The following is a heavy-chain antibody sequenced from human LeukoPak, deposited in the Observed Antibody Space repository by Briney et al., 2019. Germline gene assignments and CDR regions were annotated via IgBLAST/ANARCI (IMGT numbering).Heavy chain of an antibody. CDR2: ISASGVGT. V-gene: IGHV3-23*01. CDR3: AKPSLYYYDTSGYYRYWYFDL. J-gene: IGHJ2*01. D-gene: IGHD3-22*01. CDR1: GFAFSNYA. Sequence: GGSLRLTCAASGFAFSNYAVAWVRQAPGKGLEWVSGISASGVGTYYADSVKGRFTISRDNSKNTLYLQMNSLRAEDTAVYYCAKPSLYYYDTSGYYRYWYFDLWGRGTLVTVSS.